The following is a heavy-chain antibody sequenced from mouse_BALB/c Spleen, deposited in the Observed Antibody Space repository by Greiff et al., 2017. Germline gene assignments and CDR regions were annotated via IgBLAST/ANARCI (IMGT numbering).Heavy chain of an antibody. CDR1: GFSLTSYG. Sequence: VKLQESGPGLVAPSQSLSITCTVSGFSLTSYGVHWVRQPPGKGLEWLGVIWAGGSTNYNSALMSRLSISKDNSKSQVFLKMNSLQTDDTAMYYCAVGTTAPYAMDYRGQGTSVTVSS. J-gene: IGHJ4*01. D-gene: IGHD1-2*01. V-gene: IGHV2-9*02. CDR2: IWAGGST. CDR3: AVGTTAPYAMDY.